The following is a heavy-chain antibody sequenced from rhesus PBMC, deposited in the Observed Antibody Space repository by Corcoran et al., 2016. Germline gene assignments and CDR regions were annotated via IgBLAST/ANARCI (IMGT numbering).Heavy chain of an antibody. V-gene: IGHV4-65*01. CDR3: ARRKVLFDY. J-gene: IGHJ4*01. Sequence: QVQLQESGPGLVKPSETLSLTCAVSGGSVSSSNWWSWIRQPPGKGLEWFGYISGSSGSTYYNPSLKSRVTISTDTSKNQFSLKLSSVTAADTAVYYCARRKVLFDYWGQGVLVTVSS. CDR2: ISGSSGST. CDR1: GGSVSSSNW.